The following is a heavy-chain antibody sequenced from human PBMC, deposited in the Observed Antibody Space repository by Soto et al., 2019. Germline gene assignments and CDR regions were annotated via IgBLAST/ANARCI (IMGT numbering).Heavy chain of an antibody. CDR1: GYTFTSYG. J-gene: IGHJ1*01. CDR3: ARAPLKRLVGLDEYFQH. CDR2: ISAYNGNT. D-gene: IGHD6-6*01. V-gene: IGHV1-18*01. Sequence: QVQLVQSGAEVKKPGASVKVSCKASGYTFTSYGISWVRQAPGQGLEWMGWISAYNGNTNYAQKLQGRVTMTTDTSPSTAYRELRSLRSDDTAVYYCARAPLKRLVGLDEYFQHWGQGTLVTVSS.